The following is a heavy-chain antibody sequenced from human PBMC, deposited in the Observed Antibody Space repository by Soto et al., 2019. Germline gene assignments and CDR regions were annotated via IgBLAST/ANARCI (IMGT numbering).Heavy chain of an antibody. D-gene: IGHD2-21*02. CDR2: MYNTGST. CDR1: GCSISGYY. Sequence: PSETLSLTFTVSGCSISGYYWSWIRQPPGKGLEWIGHMYNTGSTVYNPSFKSRVTISVDTSKNQFSLKLNSLTAADTAVYYCVRDLWGYCGTDCYPLDVWGQGTTVTVS. J-gene: IGHJ6*02. V-gene: IGHV4-59*01. CDR3: VRDLWGYCGTDCYPLDV.